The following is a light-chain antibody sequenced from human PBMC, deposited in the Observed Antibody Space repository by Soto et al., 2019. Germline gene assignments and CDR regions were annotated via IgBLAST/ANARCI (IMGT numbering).Light chain of an antibody. Sequence: QSALTQPASVSGSPGQSITISCTGSSSDVGAYNYVSWYQHHPGKAPKLMIYDVSNRPSGVPYRFSGSKSGNTASLTISGLQADDEGDYYCSSYTNSNALLFGGGTKLTVL. V-gene: IGLV2-14*03. CDR3: SSYTNSNALL. CDR2: DVS. CDR1: SSDVGAYNY. J-gene: IGLJ2*01.